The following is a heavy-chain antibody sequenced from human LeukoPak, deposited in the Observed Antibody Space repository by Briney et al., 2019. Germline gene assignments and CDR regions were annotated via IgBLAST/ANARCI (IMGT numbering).Heavy chain of an antibody. CDR1: GFTVSTNY. D-gene: IGHD3-3*01. J-gene: IGHJ4*02. V-gene: IGHV3-53*05. CDR3: ARDADFWSGYYSD. CDR2: IYSGGST. Sequence: GGSLRLSCAASGFTVSTNYMTWVRQAPGKGLEWVSVIYSGGSTYYSDSVKGRFTISRDNSKNTLYLQMNSLRAEDTAVYYCARDADFWSGYYSDWGQGTLVTVSS.